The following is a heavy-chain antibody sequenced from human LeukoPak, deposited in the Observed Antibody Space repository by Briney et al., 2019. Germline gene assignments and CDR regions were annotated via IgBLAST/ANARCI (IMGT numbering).Heavy chain of an antibody. CDR3: ARTTIFGVTVDY. CDR1: GGSISSYY. J-gene: IGHJ4*02. V-gene: IGHV4-59*01. CDR2: IYYSGST. D-gene: IGHD3-3*01. Sequence: SSETLSLTCTVSGGSISSYYWSWIRQPPGKGLEWIGYIYYSGSTNYNPSLKSRVTISVDTSKNQFSLKLSSVTAADTAVYYCARTTIFGVTVDYWGQGTLVTVSS.